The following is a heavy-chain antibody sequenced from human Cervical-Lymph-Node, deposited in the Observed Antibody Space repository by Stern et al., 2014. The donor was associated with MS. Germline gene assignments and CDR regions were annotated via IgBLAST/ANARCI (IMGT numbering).Heavy chain of an antibody. CDR1: GFTFSSYG. V-gene: IGHV3-30*18. CDR2: LSYDGSNK. D-gene: IGHD2-2*01. CDR3: AKAKAPIVVVPAAPGDY. J-gene: IGHJ4*02. Sequence: QVQLVESGGGVVQPGRSLRLSCAASGFTFSSYGMHWVRQAPGKGLEWVAVLSYDGSNKYYADSVKGRFTISRDNSKNTLYLQMNSLRAEDTAVYYCAKAKAPIVVVPAAPGDYWGQGTLVTVSS.